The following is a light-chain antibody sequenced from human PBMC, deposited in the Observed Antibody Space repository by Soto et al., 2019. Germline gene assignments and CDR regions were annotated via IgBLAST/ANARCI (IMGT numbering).Light chain of an antibody. Sequence: DIQMTQSPSTLSSSVGDRVTITCRASQSISNWLAWYQQKPGKAPKLLISEASNLESGVPSRFSGSGSATEFTLYISSLQPDDFATYYCQQYISYSLLTFGGGNKVEIK. CDR1: QSISNW. CDR2: EAS. J-gene: IGKJ4*01. V-gene: IGKV1-5*03. CDR3: QQYISYSLLT.